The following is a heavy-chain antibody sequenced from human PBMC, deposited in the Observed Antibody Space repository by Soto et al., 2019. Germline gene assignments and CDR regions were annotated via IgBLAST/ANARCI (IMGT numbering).Heavy chain of an antibody. D-gene: IGHD1-26*01. V-gene: IGHV3-23*04. Sequence: EVQLVESGGRLVQRGGYLRLSCSGSGFIFGDHVMDWVRQDPGKGLEWVAGISGSGNSPFFRDSVKGRFTISRDTSKHTVYQEKNNLRDEDSAMYFCARGTHSYSGSHELDAWGLGTLVTVSS. J-gene: IGHJ5*02. CDR3: ARGTHSYSGSHELDA. CDR1: GFIFGDHV. CDR2: ISGSGNSP.